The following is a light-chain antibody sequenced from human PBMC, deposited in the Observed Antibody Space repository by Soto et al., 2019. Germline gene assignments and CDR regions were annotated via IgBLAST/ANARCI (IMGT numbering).Light chain of an antibody. CDR3: QQYNNWS. J-gene: IGKJ5*01. Sequence: EVVMPQSPATLSVSPGETATLSCRASQSVGSNLAWYQQKPGQAPRLLIYAASTRATGIPARFSGSGSGTEFTLTISSLQSEDFAVYYCQQYNNWSFGQGTRLEIK. CDR1: QSVGSN. CDR2: AAS. V-gene: IGKV3-15*01.